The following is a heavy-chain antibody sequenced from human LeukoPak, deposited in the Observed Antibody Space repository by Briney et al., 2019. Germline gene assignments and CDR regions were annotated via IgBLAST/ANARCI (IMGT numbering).Heavy chain of an antibody. Sequence: GGSLRLSCAASGFTFHQYAIHWVRQVPGKGLEWVPGISWNSGSIGYADSVKGRFTISRDSAKNSVYLQMNSLRPEDTALYYCAKDKAPLYSGYDWDLDFWGQGTLVTVSS. D-gene: IGHD5-12*01. CDR2: ISWNSGSI. J-gene: IGHJ4*02. V-gene: IGHV3-9*01. CDR1: GFTFHQYA. CDR3: AKDKAPLYSGYDWDLDF.